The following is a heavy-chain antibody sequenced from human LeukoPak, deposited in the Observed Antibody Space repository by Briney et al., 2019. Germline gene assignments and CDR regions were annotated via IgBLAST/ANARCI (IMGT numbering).Heavy chain of an antibody. CDR1: GYTFTSYY. D-gene: IGHD3-22*01. Sequence: GASVKVSFKASGYTFTSYYMHWVRQAPGQGLEWMGWISAHNGDTNSAQNLQGRVTLTTDTSTTTAYMELRNLRSDDTAVYYCARDLDYFDRSGYYFNGMDYWGQGTLVTVSS. J-gene: IGHJ4*02. CDR3: ARDLDYFDRSGYYFNGMDY. V-gene: IGHV1-18*04. CDR2: ISAHNGDT.